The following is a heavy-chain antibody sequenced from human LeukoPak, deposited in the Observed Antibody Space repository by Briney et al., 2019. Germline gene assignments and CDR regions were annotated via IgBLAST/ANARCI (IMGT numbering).Heavy chain of an antibody. CDR1: GGSISSSSYY. CDR2: IYYSGST. Sequence: SETLSLTCTVSGGSISSSSYYWGWIRRPPGKGLEWIGSIYYSGSTYYNPSLKSRVTISVDTSKNQFSLKLSSVTAADTAVYYCARDLSAVAGPRSAFDIWGQGTMVTVSS. D-gene: IGHD6-19*01. V-gene: IGHV4-39*02. CDR3: ARDLSAVAGPRSAFDI. J-gene: IGHJ3*02.